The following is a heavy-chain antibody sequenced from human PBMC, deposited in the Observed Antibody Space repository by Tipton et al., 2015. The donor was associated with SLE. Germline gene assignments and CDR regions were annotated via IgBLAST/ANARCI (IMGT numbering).Heavy chain of an antibody. CDR1: GYSISIGYF. J-gene: IGHJ4*02. D-gene: IGHD6-13*01. Sequence: TLSLTCGVSGYSISIGYFWGWIRQPPGKGLGWIGGIYHTGGTHYNPSLKSRVTISVDTSENQFSLKLTSVTAADTAVYYCAKYVDLAVAGPLDYWGQGTLVTVSS. CDR3: AKYVDLAVAGPLDY. V-gene: IGHV4-38-2*01. CDR2: IYHTGGT.